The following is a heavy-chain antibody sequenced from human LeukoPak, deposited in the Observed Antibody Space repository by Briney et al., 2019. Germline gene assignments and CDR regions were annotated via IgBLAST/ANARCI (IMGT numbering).Heavy chain of an antibody. V-gene: IGHV4-59*01. Sequence: PSETLSLTCTVSGGSISSYYWSWIRQPPGEGLEWIGYMYYSGSTYYNPSLKSRVTISVDTSKNQFSLKLSSVTAADTAVYYCARFDSSGLTFDKWGQGTLVTVSS. CDR3: ARFDSSGLTFDK. D-gene: IGHD3-22*01. J-gene: IGHJ4*02. CDR1: GGSISSYY. CDR2: MYYSGST.